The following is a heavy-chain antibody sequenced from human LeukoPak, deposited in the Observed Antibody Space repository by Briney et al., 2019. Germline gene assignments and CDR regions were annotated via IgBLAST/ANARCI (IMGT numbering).Heavy chain of an antibody. CDR3: ARVLGIAAAGPGY. V-gene: IGHV1-2*02. CDR2: INPNSGGT. D-gene: IGHD6-13*01. Sequence: ASVKVSCTASGYTFTGYYMHWVRQAPGQGLEWMGWINPNSGGTNYAQKFQGRVTMTRDTSISTAYMELSRLRSDDTAVYYCARVLGIAAAGPGYWGQGTLVTVSS. CDR1: GYTFTGYY. J-gene: IGHJ4*02.